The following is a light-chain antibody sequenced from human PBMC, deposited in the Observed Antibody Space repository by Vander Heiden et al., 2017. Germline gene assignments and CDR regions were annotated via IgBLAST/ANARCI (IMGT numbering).Light chain of an antibody. CDR3: QQYNNWPPRAT. V-gene: IGKV3-15*01. CDR2: GAS. J-gene: IGKJ5*01. Sequence: EIVMTQSPATLSVSPGERATISCRASQSVSSNLAWYQQKPGQAPRLLIYGASTRATGIPARFSGSGSGTEFTLTISSLQSEDFAVYYCQQYNNWPPRATFGQGTRLEIK. CDR1: QSVSSN.